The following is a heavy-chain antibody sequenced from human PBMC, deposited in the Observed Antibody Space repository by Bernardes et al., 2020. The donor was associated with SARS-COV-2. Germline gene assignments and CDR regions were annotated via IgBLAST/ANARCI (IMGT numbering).Heavy chain of an antibody. J-gene: IGHJ4*02. Sequence: ASVNVSCMSSGYTFSDYYTHWLRQAPGQGLEWMGWISPKSGATNHAQKFQGRVTMTRDTSISTDYMELSSLRSDDTAVYYCARTFYYDRGGDSLFDLWGQGTPVTVSS. CDR1: GYTFSDYY. V-gene: IGHV1-2*02. CDR2: ISPKSGAT. D-gene: IGHD2-21*01. CDR3: ARTFYYDRGGDSLFDL.